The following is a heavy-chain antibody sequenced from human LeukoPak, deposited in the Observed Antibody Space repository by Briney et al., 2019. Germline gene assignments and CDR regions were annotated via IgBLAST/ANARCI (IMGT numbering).Heavy chain of an antibody. Sequence: PSETLSLTCAVYGGSFSGYYWGWIRQPPGKGLEWIGSIYYSGSTYYNPSLRGRVTISVDTSKNQFSLRLSSVTAADTAVYYCASIRVDSGYDSFDCWGQGTLVTVSS. V-gene: IGHV4-39*01. CDR3: ASIRVDSGYDSFDC. CDR1: GGSFSGYY. CDR2: IYYSGST. J-gene: IGHJ4*02. D-gene: IGHD5-12*01.